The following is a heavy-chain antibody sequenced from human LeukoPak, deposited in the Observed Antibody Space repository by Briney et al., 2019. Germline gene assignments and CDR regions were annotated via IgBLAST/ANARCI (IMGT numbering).Heavy chain of an antibody. CDR1: GFTFSSYG. CDR2: ISYDGSNK. D-gene: IGHD3-22*01. J-gene: IGHJ4*02. CDR3: AKDPLGSGYGRYFDY. Sequence: GGSLRLSCAASGFTFSSYGMHWVRQAPGKGLEWVAVISYDGSNKYYADSVKGRFTISRDNSKNTLYLQMNSLRAEDTAVHYCAKDPLGSGYGRYFDYWGQGTLVTVSS. V-gene: IGHV3-30*18.